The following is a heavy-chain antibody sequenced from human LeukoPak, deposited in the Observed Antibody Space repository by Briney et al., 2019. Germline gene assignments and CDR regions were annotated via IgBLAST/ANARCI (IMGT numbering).Heavy chain of an antibody. V-gene: IGHV3-7*01. CDR3: AAGNNCGD. CDR1: GFTFSNYW. CDR2: TKQDGSDT. Sequence: PGGSLRLSCAASGFTFSNYWMSWVRQAPGKGPEWVANTKQDGSDTHYADSVKGRFTISRDNAKNSLYLQMNSLRAEDTAVYYCAAGNNCGDWGQGTLVTVSS. J-gene: IGHJ4*02. D-gene: IGHD1-1*01.